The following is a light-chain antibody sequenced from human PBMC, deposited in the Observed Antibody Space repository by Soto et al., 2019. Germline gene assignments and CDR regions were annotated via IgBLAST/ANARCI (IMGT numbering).Light chain of an antibody. CDR2: KTS. CDR1: QSLSSW. CDR3: QQYGNVPWT. J-gene: IGKJ1*01. V-gene: IGKV1-5*03. Sequence: DIQMTQSPSTLSASIGDRVTITCRASQSLSSWLAWYQQKPGKAPKLLIYKTSSLETGVPSRFSGSASGTHFTLTISSLQPDDFATYYCQQYGNVPWTFGQGTEVEIK.